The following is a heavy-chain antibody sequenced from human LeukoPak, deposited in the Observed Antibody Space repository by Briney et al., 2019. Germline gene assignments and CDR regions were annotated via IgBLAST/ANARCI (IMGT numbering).Heavy chain of an antibody. J-gene: IGHJ4*02. V-gene: IGHV3-11*01. CDR2: ISSSGSTI. Sequence: GGSLRLSCAASGFTFSDYYMSWIRQAPGKGLEWVSYISSSGSTIYYADSVKGRFTISRDNAKNSLYLQMNSLRAEDTAVYYCAKSPAWSLDHYFDYWGQGTLVTVSS. CDR3: AKSPAWSLDHYFDY. D-gene: IGHD1-26*01. CDR1: GFTFSDYY.